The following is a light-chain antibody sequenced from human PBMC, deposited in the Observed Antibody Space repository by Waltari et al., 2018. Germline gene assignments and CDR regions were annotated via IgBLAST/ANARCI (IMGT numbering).Light chain of an antibody. CDR1: SPHIGSTY. CDR3: AAWDDSLSGRGV. V-gene: IGLV1-47*01. Sequence: QSVLTQPPSASGTPGQRVTISCSGSSPHIGSTYVYWYQQLPGTAPKLLIYRNNQRPSGVPDRFSGSKSGTSASLAISGLRSEDEADYYCAAWDDSLSGRGVFGGGTKLTVL. CDR2: RNN. J-gene: IGLJ2*01.